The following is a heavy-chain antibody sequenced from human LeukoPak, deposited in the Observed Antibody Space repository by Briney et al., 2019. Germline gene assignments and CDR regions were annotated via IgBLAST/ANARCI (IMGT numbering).Heavy chain of an antibody. Sequence: PGGSLRLSCAASGFTFNSYAMSWVRQAPEKGLDWVATISGSGGGTYYADSVKGRFTISRDDSKNTLYLQMNSLRAEDTAVYYCAKDLGRYRNNYFDYWGQGTLVTVSS. CDR2: ISGSGGGT. D-gene: IGHD1-26*01. CDR1: GFTFNSYA. CDR3: AKDLGRYRNNYFDY. V-gene: IGHV3-23*01. J-gene: IGHJ4*02.